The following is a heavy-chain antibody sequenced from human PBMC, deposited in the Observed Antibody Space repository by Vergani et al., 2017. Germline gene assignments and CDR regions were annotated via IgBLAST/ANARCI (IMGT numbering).Heavy chain of an antibody. Sequence: QAQLGQSDSEVQKPGDSVTLSCKTSGYTFINHHITWVRQAPGQGLEWMGWISPYNHKTLYSQKVEGRVTMTSDTSLSTVFLELRRLTSDDTAIYYCARSQIATNDFDLWGRGTVVTVSS. CDR2: ISPYNHKT. J-gene: IGHJ4*02. D-gene: IGHD2-21*01. CDR3: ARSQIATNDFDL. V-gene: IGHV1-18*04. CDR1: GYTFINHH.